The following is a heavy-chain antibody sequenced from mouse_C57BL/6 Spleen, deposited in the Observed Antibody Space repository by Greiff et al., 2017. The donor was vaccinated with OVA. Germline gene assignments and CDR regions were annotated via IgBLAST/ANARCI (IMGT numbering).Heavy chain of an antibody. CDR2: INPNNGGT. V-gene: IGHV1-26*01. D-gene: IGHD3-2*02. CDR3: ARDSSGYSVWFAY. J-gene: IGHJ3*01. CDR1: GYTFTDYY. Sequence: VQLKQSGPELVKPWASVKISCKASGYTFTDYYMNWVKQSHGKSLEWIGDINPNNGGTSYNQKFKGKATLTVDKSSSTAYMELRSLTSEDSAVYYCARDSSGYSVWFAYWGQGTLVTVSA.